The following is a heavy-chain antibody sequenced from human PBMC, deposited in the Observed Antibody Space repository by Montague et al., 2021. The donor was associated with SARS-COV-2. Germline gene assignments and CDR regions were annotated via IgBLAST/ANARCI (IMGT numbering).Heavy chain of an antibody. Sequence: SETLSLTCTVSGDSISSSSYYWGWIRQPPGKGLEWFGSINNRGNTYNNPSLRSRVSISVDTSKNQFSLNVRSVTAADTAVYYCARRYSGTWESFYHYMDVWGRGTTVIVSS. CDR3: ARRYSGTWESFYHYMDV. V-gene: IGHV4-39*01. CDR1: GDSISSSSYY. CDR2: INNRGNT. D-gene: IGHD1-26*01. J-gene: IGHJ6*03.